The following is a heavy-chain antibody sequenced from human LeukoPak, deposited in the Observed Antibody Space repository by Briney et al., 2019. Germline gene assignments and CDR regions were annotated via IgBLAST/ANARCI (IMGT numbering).Heavy chain of an antibody. CDR2: IIPIFGTA. J-gene: IGHJ4*02. Sequence: SVKVSCKASGGTFSSYAISWVRQAPGQGLEWMGGIIPIFGTANYAQEFQGRVTITADESTSTAYMELSSLRSEDTAVYYCASSRGYSYGYNYWGQGTLVTVSS. CDR1: GGTFSSYA. V-gene: IGHV1-69*13. CDR3: ASSRGYSYGYNY. D-gene: IGHD5-18*01.